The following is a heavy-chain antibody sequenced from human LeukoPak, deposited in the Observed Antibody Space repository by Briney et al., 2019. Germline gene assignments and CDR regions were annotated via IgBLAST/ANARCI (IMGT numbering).Heavy chain of an antibody. CDR3: ARELILYGMDV. CDR1: GFTVSSNH. Sequence: GGALRLSCAASGFTVSSNHMSWVRQAPGKGLEWVSITYTGGNTQYADSVKGRFIVSRDNSKNTMFLQMNSLRAEDTAVYYCARELILYGMDVWGKGTTVIVST. V-gene: IGHV3-66*01. D-gene: IGHD2-8*01. CDR2: TYTGGNT. J-gene: IGHJ6*04.